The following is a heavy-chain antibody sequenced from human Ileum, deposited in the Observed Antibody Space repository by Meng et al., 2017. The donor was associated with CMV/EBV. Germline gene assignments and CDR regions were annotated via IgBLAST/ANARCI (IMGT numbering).Heavy chain of an antibody. V-gene: IGHV2-5*02. CDR3: VHRSYSGQDDY. CDR2: IYWDDDT. Sequence: QITLKELGTTLVKPTQTLTLTCAFSGFSFSTSKAGVGWIRLPPGKALEWLALIYWDDDTRYNPSLKTRLTITKDTSKNQVILTMTKMDPADTATYFCVHRSYSGQDDYWGQGALVTVSS. CDR1: GFSFSTSKAG. D-gene: IGHD5-12*01. J-gene: IGHJ4*02.